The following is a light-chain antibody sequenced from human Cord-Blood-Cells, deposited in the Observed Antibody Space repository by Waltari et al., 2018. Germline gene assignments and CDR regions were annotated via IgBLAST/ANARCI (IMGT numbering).Light chain of an antibody. CDR1: QRISNY. CDR3: QKYNSAPLT. J-gene: IGKJ4*01. CDR2: AAS. V-gene: IGKV1-27*01. Sequence: DIQMTQSPSSLSASFGDRVTITCRASQRISNYLAWYQQKPGKVPKLLIYAASTLQSGVPSRFSGSGSGTDFTLTISSLQPEDVATYYCQKYNSAPLTFGGGTKVEIK.